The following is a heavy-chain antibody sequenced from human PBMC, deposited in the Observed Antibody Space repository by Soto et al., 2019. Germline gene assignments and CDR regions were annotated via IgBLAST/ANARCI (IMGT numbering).Heavy chain of an antibody. V-gene: IGHV4-30-2*01. CDR1: GGSISSGGYS. J-gene: IGHJ4*02. CDR3: ARTTVSNQFDY. CDR2: IYHSGST. D-gene: IGHD4-17*01. Sequence: KPSETLSLTCAVSGGSISSGGYSWSWIRQPPGKGLEWIGYIYHSGSTYYNPSLKSRVTISVDRSKNQFSLKLSSVTAADTAVYYCARTTVSNQFDYWGQGTLVTVSS.